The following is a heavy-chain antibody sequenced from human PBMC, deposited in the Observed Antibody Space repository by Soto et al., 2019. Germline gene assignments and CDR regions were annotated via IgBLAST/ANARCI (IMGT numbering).Heavy chain of an antibody. D-gene: IGHD2-2*01. J-gene: IGHJ4*02. Sequence: EVQLVESGGGLVQPGGSLTLSCTASGFAFSSYWMSLVRRAPGRVLEWVGNVKEDGSEKYYVDSVKGRFTISRDNARNSLYLQMSSLRAEDAAVYYCARDRFSRTSAYWGQGTLVTVAS. CDR2: VKEDGSEK. V-gene: IGHV3-7*05. CDR3: ARDRFSRTSAY. CDR1: GFAFSSYW.